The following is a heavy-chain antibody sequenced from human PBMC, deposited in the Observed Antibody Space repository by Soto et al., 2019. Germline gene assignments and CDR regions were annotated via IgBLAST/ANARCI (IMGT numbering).Heavy chain of an antibody. CDR2: VNSDGSTT. D-gene: IGHD6-13*01. V-gene: IGHV3-74*01. CDR1: GFIFNNYW. CDR3: IRAQYTSSRFDY. Sequence: PGGSLRLSCEASGFIFNNYWMDWVRQAPGKGLVWVSRVNSDGSTTNYVDSVKGRFTISRDNAKNTLYLQMNSLRAEDTAVYYCIRAQYTSSRFDYWGQGTLVTVSS. J-gene: IGHJ4*02.